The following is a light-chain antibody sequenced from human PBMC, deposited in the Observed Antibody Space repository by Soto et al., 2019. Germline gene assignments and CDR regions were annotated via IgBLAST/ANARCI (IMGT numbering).Light chain of an antibody. CDR2: AAS. J-gene: IGKJ4*02. CDR3: QQYSNWPPLT. CDR1: QSVGSA. V-gene: IGKV3-15*01. Sequence: EIVMTQSPATLSVSPGETATLSCRASQSVGSAVAWYQHKPGQAPRLLIVAASIRATGVPGRFSGGRSGTEVPLTITSLQSEDFAVYYCQQYSNWPPLTFGGGPTVEIK.